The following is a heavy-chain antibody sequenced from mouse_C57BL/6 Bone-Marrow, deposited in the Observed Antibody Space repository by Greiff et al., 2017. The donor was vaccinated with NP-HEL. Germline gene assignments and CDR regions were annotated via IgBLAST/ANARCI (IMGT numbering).Heavy chain of an antibody. CDR3: TKGGYAPYFDV. V-gene: IGHV14-4*01. CDR2: IDPENGDT. CDR1: GFNIKDDY. J-gene: IGHJ1*03. Sequence: EVQLQQSGAELVRPGASVKLSCTASGFNIKDDYMHWVKQRPEQGLEWIGWIDPENGDTEYASQFQGKATLTADTSANTAYLQLSSLTSEDTAVYYCTKGGYAPYFDVWGTGTTVTVSS. D-gene: IGHD2-10*02.